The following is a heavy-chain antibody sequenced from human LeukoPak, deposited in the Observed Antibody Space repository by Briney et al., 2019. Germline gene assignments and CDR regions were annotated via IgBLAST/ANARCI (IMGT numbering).Heavy chain of an antibody. CDR3: ARGPYYYDSSGYYLDY. V-gene: IGHV4-4*07. CDR2: IYTSGST. J-gene: IGHJ4*02. D-gene: IGHD3-22*01. Sequence: PSETLSLTCTVSGGSISSYYWSWIRQPAGKGLEWIGRIYTSGSTNYNPSLKSRVTMSVDTSKNQFSPKLSSVTAADTAVYYCARGPYYYDSSGYYLDYWGQGTRVTVSS. CDR1: GGSISSYY.